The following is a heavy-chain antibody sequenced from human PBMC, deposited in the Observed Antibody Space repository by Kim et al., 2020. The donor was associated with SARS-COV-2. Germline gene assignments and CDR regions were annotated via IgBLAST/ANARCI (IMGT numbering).Heavy chain of an antibody. J-gene: IGHJ3*02. D-gene: IGHD6-19*01. Sequence: AQKFQGRVTITADESTSTAYMGLSSLRSEDTAVYYCARGVAVAGNGAFDIWGQGTMVTVSS. CDR3: ARGVAVAGNGAFDI. V-gene: IGHV1-69*01.